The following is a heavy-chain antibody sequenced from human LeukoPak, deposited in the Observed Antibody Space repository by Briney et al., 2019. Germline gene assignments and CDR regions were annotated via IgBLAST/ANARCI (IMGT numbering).Heavy chain of an antibody. CDR1: GGSLSGYY. V-gene: IGHV4-34*01. J-gene: IGHJ6*03. CDR3: ARGVSSYYYYFMDV. Sequence: PSETLSLTCAVYGGSLSGYYWSWIRQPPGKGLEWIGEINHSGSTNYTPSLKSRVTISVDTSKNQFSLKLNSVTAADTAVYYCARGVSSYYYYFMDVWGKGTTVTVSS. CDR2: INHSGST.